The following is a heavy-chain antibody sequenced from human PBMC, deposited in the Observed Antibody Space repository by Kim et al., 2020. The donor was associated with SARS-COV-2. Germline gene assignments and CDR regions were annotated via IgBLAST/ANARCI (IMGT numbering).Heavy chain of an antibody. V-gene: IGHV4-59*01. CDR2: IYYSGST. D-gene: IGHD3-3*01. J-gene: IGHJ5*02. CDR3: ARGSSLTIFGVVGWFDP. CDR1: GGSISSYY. Sequence: SETLSLTCTVSGGSISSYYWSWIRQPPGKGLEWIGYIYYSGSTNYNPSLKSRVTISVDTSKNQFSLKLSSVTAADTAVDYCARGSSLTIFGVVGWFDPWGQGTLVTVSS.